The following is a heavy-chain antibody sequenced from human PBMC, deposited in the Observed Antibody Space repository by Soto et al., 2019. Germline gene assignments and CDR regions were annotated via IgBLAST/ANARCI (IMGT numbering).Heavy chain of an antibody. Sequence: GASVKVSCKASGYTFTSYGINWVRQAPGRGLEWMGWINPGNGNTKYSQQFQGRVIIDRDTSASTAYMELSSLRSEDTAVYYRARGGYFDSSNYHAYWGLGTLVTVSS. D-gene: IGHD3-22*01. V-gene: IGHV1-3*01. J-gene: IGHJ4*02. CDR1: GYTFTSYG. CDR3: ARGGYFDSSNYHAY. CDR2: INPGNGNT.